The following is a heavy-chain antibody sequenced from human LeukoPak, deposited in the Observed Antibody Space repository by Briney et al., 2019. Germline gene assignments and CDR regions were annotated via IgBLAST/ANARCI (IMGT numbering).Heavy chain of an antibody. CDR3: ARGRDGYNLDWFDS. V-gene: IGHV4-4*02. CDR2: IYHSGST. CDR1: GGSISSSNW. D-gene: IGHD5-24*01. J-gene: IGHJ5*01. Sequence: SETLSLTCAVSGGSISSSNWWSWVCQPPGKGLEWIGEIYHSGSTNYNPSLKSRVTISVDTSKNQFSLKLSSVTAADTAVYFCARGRDGYNLDWFDSWGQGTLVTVSS.